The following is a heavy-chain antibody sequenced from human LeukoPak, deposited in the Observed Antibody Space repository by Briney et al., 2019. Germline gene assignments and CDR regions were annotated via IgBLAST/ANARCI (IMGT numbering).Heavy chain of an antibody. J-gene: IGHJ4*02. D-gene: IGHD1/OR15-1a*01. CDR1: GGSISSYY. V-gene: IGHV4-34*01. Sequence: SETLSLTCTVSGGSISSYYWTWIRQPRGKGLEWIGEINHSGSTSYNSSLMSRVTLSVDTSKNQFSLKVRSVTAADTAVYYCARARETIDYWGQGTLVTVSS. CDR2: INHSGST. CDR3: ARARETIDY.